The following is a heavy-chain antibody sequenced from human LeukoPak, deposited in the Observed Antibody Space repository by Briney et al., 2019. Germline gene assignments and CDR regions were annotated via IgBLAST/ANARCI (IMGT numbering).Heavy chain of an antibody. CDR2: FDPEDGET. CDR3: ATVDVTLAVAGYFDY. CDR1: GYTLTELS. D-gene: IGHD6-19*01. Sequence: ASVKVSCKVSGYTLTELSMHWVRQAPGKGLEWMGGFDPEDGETTYAQKFQGRVTMTEDTSTDTAYMELSSLRSEDTAVYYCATVDVTLAVAGYFDYWGQGTLVTVSS. J-gene: IGHJ4*02. V-gene: IGHV1-24*01.